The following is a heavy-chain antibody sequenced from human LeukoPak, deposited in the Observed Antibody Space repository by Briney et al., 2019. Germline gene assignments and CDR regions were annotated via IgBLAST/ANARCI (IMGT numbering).Heavy chain of an antibody. J-gene: IGHJ4*02. CDR3: ARERALEGFDY. D-gene: IGHD1-1*01. Sequence: GGSLRLSCAVSGFTIRNYGMHWVRQAPGKGLEWVGVISYDGTKIYYSDSVKGRVTISRDNSKNTLYLHLDSLRAEDTAVFYCARERALEGFDYWGRGTLVTVSS. CDR1: GFTIRNYG. CDR2: ISYDGTKI. V-gene: IGHV3-33*05.